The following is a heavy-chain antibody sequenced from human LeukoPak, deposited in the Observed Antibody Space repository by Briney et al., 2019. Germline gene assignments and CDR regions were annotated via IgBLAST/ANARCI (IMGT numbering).Heavy chain of an antibody. D-gene: IGHD6-13*01. CDR2: INHSGST. CDR3: ARGGAAAGRNYYYMDV. CDR1: GGSFSGYY. V-gene: IGHV4-34*01. J-gene: IGHJ6*03. Sequence: PSETLSLTCAVYGGSFSGYYWCWIRQPPGKGLEWIGEINHSGSTNYNPSLKSRVTISVDTSKDQFSLKMSSVTAADTAVYYCARGGAAAGRNYYYMDVWGKGTTVTVSS.